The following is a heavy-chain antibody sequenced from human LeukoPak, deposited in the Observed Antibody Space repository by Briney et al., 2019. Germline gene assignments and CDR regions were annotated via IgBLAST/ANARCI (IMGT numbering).Heavy chain of an antibody. D-gene: IGHD3-3*02. CDR2: IRPDGHNK. Sequence: GGFLRLSCAASGFIFIGYGMHWVRQAPGRGPEWAAFIRPDGHNKYYADSVKGRFMISRDNSKNTVDLQMNSLRGDDTAMYYCAKEGAASWDVDVWGKGTTVTVSS. CDR1: GFIFIGYG. V-gene: IGHV3-30*02. CDR3: AKEGAASWDVDV. J-gene: IGHJ6*04.